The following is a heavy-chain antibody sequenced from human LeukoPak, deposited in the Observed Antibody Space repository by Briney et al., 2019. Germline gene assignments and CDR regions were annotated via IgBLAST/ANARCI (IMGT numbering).Heavy chain of an antibody. CDR1: GGSFSGYY. J-gene: IGHJ3*02. Sequence: SETLSLTCAVSGGSFSGYYWGWIRQPPGKGLEWIGEISNSGATNDNPSLKSRVTISVDKSKTQFSLTLNSLTAADTAMYYCARSDGYGLVGIWGQGTMVTVSS. CDR3: ARSDGYGLVGI. CDR2: ISNSGAT. V-gene: IGHV4-34*01. D-gene: IGHD5-18*01.